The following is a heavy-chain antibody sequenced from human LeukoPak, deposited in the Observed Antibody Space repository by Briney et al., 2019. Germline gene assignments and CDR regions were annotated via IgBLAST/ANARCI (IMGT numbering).Heavy chain of an antibody. CDR1: GFTVSSNY. V-gene: IGHV3-66*01. CDR2: IYSGGST. J-gene: IGHJ4*02. Sequence: GGSLRLSCAASGFTVSSNYMSWVRQAPGKGLEWVSVIYSGGSTYYADSVKGRFTISRDNSKNTLYLQTNSLRAEDTAVYYCAREENIAVAGSYFDYWGQGTLVTVSS. D-gene: IGHD6-19*01. CDR3: AREENIAVAGSYFDY.